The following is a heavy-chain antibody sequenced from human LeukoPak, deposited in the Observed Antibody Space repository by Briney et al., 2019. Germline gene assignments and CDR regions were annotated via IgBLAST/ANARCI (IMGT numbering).Heavy chain of an antibody. V-gene: IGHV3-23*01. Sequence: PGGSLRLSCAASGFTFSSYAMSWVRQAPGKRLEWVSAISGSGGSTYYADSVKGRFTISRDNSKNTLYLQMNSLRAEDTAVYYCAKDRYYYDSSGYFSGNMDVWGKGTTVTVSS. J-gene: IGHJ6*03. D-gene: IGHD3-22*01. CDR2: ISGSGGST. CDR1: GFTFSSYA. CDR3: AKDRYYYDSSGYFSGNMDV.